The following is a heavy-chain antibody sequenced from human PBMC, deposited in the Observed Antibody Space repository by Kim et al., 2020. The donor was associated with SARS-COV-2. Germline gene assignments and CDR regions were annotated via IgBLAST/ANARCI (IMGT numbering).Heavy chain of an antibody. J-gene: IGHJ4*02. CDR3: ARAASSWYRFDY. V-gene: IGHV4-39*02. D-gene: IGHD6-13*01. Sequence: NPTLKSRVTIFVDTSKNHFSLKLSSVTAADAAVYYCARAASSWYRFDYWGQGVLVTVSS.